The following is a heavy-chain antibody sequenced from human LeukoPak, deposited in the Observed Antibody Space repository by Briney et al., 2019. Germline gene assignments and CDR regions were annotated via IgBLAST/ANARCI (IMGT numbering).Heavy chain of an antibody. CDR3: ARERRGYSYGYLDY. CDR1: GFTFSSYW. Sequence: GGSLRLSCAASGFTFSSYWMSWVRQAPGKGLEWVANIKQDGSEKYYVDSVKGRFTISRDNAKNSLYLQMNSPRAEDTAVYYCARERRGYSYGYLDYWGQGTLVTVSS. D-gene: IGHD5-18*01. J-gene: IGHJ4*02. CDR2: IKQDGSEK. V-gene: IGHV3-7*01.